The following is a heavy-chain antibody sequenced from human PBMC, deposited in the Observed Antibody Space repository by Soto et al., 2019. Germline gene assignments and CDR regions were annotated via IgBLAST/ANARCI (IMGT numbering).Heavy chain of an antibody. CDR3: ARHRITIFGVGYGMDV. D-gene: IGHD3-3*01. CDR2: IDPSDSYT. V-gene: IGHV5-10-1*01. J-gene: IGHJ6*02. CDR1: GDSITNYW. Sequence: PGESLKNASKGAGDSITNYWISWVRQMTGKGLEWMGRIDPSDSYTNYSPSFQGHVTISADKSISTAYLQWSSLKASDTAMYYCARHRITIFGVGYGMDVWGQGTTVTVSS.